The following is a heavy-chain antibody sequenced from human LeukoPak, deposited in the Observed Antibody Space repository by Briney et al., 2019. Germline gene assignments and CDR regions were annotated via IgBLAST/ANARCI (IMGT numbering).Heavy chain of an antibody. CDR3: AKGVASGTYYNHY. J-gene: IGHJ4*02. Sequence: GGSLRLSCAASGFTFSSYVMSWGRQAPGKGLEWVSAITGSGGNTFYADSVKGRFTISRDNSGNTLHLHMNSLSVEDTAVYYCAKGVASGTYYNHYWGQGTLVTVSS. D-gene: IGHD3-10*01. V-gene: IGHV3-23*01. CDR1: GFTFSSYV. CDR2: ITGSGGNT.